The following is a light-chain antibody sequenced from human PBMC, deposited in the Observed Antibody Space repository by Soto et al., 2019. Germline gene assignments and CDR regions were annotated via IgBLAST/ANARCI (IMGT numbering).Light chain of an antibody. CDR3: QQYGSSPFT. Sequence: EIVMTQSPATLSVSPGERATLSCTASHCVYSNVAWFQQRPGQAPRLLIYRASTRATGTPARFSGSGSGTEFTLTITSLQSEDFAVYYCQQYGSSPFTFGGGTKVEIK. V-gene: IGKV3-15*01. CDR1: HCVYSN. CDR2: RAS. J-gene: IGKJ4*01.